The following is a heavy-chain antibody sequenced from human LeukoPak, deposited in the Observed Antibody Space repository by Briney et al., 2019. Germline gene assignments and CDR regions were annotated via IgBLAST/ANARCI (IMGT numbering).Heavy chain of an antibody. CDR3: ARVSSGYYYVYDY. CDR2: IYYSGST. CDR1: GGSISSYY. Sequence: SSETLSLTCTVSGGSISSYYWSWIRQPPGKGLEWIGYIYYSGSTNYNPSLKSRVTISVDTSKNHFSLKLSSVTAADTAVYYCARVSSGYYYVYDYWGQGTLVTVSS. D-gene: IGHD3-22*01. J-gene: IGHJ4*02. V-gene: IGHV4-59*01.